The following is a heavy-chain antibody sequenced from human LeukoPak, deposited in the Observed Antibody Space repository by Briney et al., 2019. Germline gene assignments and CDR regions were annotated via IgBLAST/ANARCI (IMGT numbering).Heavy chain of an antibody. CDR1: GFTLGNYW. V-gene: IGHV3-74*01. Sequence: GGSLRLSCAASGFTLGNYWMHWVRHAPGKGLVWFSRIQSDGSTTTYADSVKGRFTISRDNAKNTLYLQMNSLRAEDTAVYYCAREAAVPNTVFDYWGQGSLVTVSS. CDR3: AREAAVPNTVFDY. J-gene: IGHJ4*02. D-gene: IGHD4-17*01. CDR2: IQSDGSTT.